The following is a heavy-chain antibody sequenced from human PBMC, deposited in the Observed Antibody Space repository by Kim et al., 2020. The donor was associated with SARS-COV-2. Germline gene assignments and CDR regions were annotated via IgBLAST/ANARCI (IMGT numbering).Heavy chain of an antibody. CDR3: AREVRNSGYDSSGYDY. V-gene: IGHV6-1*01. J-gene: IGHJ4*02. Sequence: SVKSRITINPDTSKNQFSLQLNSVTPEDTAVYYCAREVRNSGYDSSGYDYWGQGTLVTVSS. D-gene: IGHD5-12*01.